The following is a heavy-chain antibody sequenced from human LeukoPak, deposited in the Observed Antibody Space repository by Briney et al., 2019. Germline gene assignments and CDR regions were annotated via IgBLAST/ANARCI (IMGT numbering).Heavy chain of an antibody. CDR2: ITYDGSNK. CDR3: ARDVGVYCSGGSCYGKWFDP. J-gene: IGHJ5*02. V-gene: IGHV3-30-3*01. CDR1: GFTFSSYA. Sequence: GRSLRLSCAASGFTFSSYAMNWVRQAPGKGLEWVAVITYDGSNKYYADSVKGRFTISRDNSKNTLYLQMNSLRAEDTAVYYCARDVGVYCSGGSCYGKWFDPLGQGNLVTVSS. D-gene: IGHD2-15*01.